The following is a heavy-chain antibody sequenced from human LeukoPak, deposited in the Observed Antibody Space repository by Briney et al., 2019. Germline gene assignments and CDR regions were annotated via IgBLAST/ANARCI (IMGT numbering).Heavy chain of an antibody. J-gene: IGHJ5*02. CDR1: GYTFTSYG. D-gene: IGHD2-15*01. CDR3: ARAGGYCSGGSCWSNWFDP. Sequence: PEASVKVSCKASGYTFTSYGISWVRQAPGQGLEWMGWISAYNGNTNYAQKLQGRVTMTTDTSTSTAYMELRSLRSDDTAVYYCARAGGYCSGGSCWSNWFDPWGQGTLVTVSS. CDR2: ISAYNGNT. V-gene: IGHV1-18*01.